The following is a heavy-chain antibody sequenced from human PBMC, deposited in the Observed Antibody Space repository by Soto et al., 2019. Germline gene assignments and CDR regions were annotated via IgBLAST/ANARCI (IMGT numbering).Heavy chain of an antibody. Sequence: PSETLSLTCTVSGGSISSYYWSWIRQPPGKGLEWIGYIYYSGSTNYNPSLKSRVTVSVDKSMNQFSLKLTSVTAADTAVYYCATNSYYSLGVWGQGTTVTVSS. CDR3: ATNSYYSLGV. CDR1: GGSISSYY. V-gene: IGHV4-59*12. J-gene: IGHJ6*02. CDR2: IYYSGST.